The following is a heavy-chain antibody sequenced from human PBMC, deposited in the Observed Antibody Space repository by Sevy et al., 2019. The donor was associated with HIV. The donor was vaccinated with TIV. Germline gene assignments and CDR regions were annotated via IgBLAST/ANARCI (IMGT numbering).Heavy chain of an antibody. J-gene: IGHJ4*02. CDR3: ASPVPAAIRGYFDY. Sequence: GESLKISCAASGFTFSSYAMSWVRQAPGKGLEWVSAISGSGGSTYYADSVKGRFTISRDNSKNTLYLQMNSLRAEDTAVYYCASPVPAAIRGYFDYWGQGTLVTVSS. CDR2: ISGSGGST. CDR1: GFTFSSYA. V-gene: IGHV3-23*01. D-gene: IGHD2-2*02.